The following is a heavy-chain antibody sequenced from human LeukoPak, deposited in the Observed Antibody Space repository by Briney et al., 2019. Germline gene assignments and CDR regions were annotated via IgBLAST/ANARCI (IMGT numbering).Heavy chain of an antibody. CDR2: ISGSGGST. Sequence: GGSLRLSCAASGFTFSTYAMSWVRQAPGKGLEWVSAISGSGGSTYYADSVKGRFTISRDNSKNTLYLQMNSLRAEDTAVYYCAKGQYSYGHLLEYYYYMDVWGKGTTVTVSS. J-gene: IGHJ6*03. CDR1: GFTFSTYA. D-gene: IGHD5-18*01. V-gene: IGHV3-23*01. CDR3: AKGQYSYGHLLEYYYYMDV.